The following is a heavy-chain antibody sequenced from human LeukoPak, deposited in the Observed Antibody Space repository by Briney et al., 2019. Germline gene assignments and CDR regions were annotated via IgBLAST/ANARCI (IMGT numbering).Heavy chain of an antibody. CDR1: AYTFTSYG. CDR2: ISAHNGNT. J-gene: IGHJ6*02. Sequence: ASVKVSCKASAYTFTSYGISWVRQAPGQGLEWMGWISAHNGNTNYAQKFQGRVTMTTDTSTRTAYMELRSLRADDTAVYYCARDLYDFWSGYCYYYGMDVWGQGTTVTVSS. D-gene: IGHD3-3*01. V-gene: IGHV1-18*01. CDR3: ARDLYDFWSGYCYYYGMDV.